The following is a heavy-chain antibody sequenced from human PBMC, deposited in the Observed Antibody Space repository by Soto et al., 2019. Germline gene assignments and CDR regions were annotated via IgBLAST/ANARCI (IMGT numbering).Heavy chain of an antibody. Sequence: GGSLRLSCAASGFIFSSYWMHWVRQAPGKGLVWVSRLHSDGSTTSYADSVKGRFTISRDNAKNTLYLQMNSLRAEDTAVYYCAREVPNAIRGGNYYSYGMDVWGQGTTVTV. CDR3: AREVPNAIRGGNYYSYGMDV. CDR1: GFIFSSYW. D-gene: IGHD2-8*01. J-gene: IGHJ6*02. CDR2: LHSDGSTT. V-gene: IGHV3-74*01.